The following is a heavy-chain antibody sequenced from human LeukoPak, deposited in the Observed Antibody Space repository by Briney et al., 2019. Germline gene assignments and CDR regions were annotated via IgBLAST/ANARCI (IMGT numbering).Heavy chain of an antibody. CDR3: ARGRRYCSSTSCSPPFDY. D-gene: IGHD2-2*01. CDR1: GFTFSSYG. Sequence: GGSLRLSCAASGFTFSSYGMHWVRQAPGKGLEWVAFIRYDGSNKYYADSVKGRFTISRDNAKNSLYLQMNSLRAEDTAVYYCARGRRYCSSTSCSPPFDYWGQGTLVTVSS. CDR2: IRYDGSNK. J-gene: IGHJ4*02. V-gene: IGHV3-30*02.